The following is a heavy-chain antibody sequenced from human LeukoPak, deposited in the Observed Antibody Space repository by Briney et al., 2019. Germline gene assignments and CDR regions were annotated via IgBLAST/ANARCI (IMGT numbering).Heavy chain of an antibody. D-gene: IGHD3-22*01. J-gene: IGHJ4*02. V-gene: IGHV4-34*01. Sequence: SETLSLTCAVYGGSFSGYYWSWIRQPPGKGLEWIGEINHSGSTNYNPSLKGRVTISVDTSKNQFSLKLSSVTAADTAVYYCARIGGYYYGYDYWGQGTLVTVSS. CDR3: ARIGGYYYGYDY. CDR1: GGSFSGYY. CDR2: INHSGST.